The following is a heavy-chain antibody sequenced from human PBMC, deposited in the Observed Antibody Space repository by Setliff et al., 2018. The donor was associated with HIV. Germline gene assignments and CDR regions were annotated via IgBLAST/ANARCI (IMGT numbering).Heavy chain of an antibody. CDR1: GYTFTSYY. Sequence: SVKVSCKASGYTFTSYYIHCVRQAPGQGLEWMGGIIPILGIANYAQKFQGRVTITADESTSTAYMELRSLRSDDTAVYYCARLGSGWSDSYYYAMVDWGQGTLVTVSS. V-gene: IGHV1-69*10. CDR3: ARLGSGWSDSYYYAMVD. D-gene: IGHD6-19*01. J-gene: IGHJ4*02. CDR2: IIPILGIA.